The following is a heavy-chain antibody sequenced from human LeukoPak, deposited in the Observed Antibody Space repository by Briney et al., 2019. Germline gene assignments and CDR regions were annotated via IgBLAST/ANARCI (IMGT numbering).Heavy chain of an antibody. D-gene: IGHD3-3*01. CDR3: ARGRWRRHSYYYYMEV. J-gene: IGHJ6*03. CDR1: GYSISSGYY. CDR2: IYHSGST. Sequence: SETLSLTCTVSGYSISSGYYWGWIRQPPGKGLEWIGSIYHSGSTYYNPSLKSRVTISVDTSKNQFSLKLSSVTAADTAVYYCARGRWRRHSYYYYMEVWGKGTTVTVSS. V-gene: IGHV4-38-2*02.